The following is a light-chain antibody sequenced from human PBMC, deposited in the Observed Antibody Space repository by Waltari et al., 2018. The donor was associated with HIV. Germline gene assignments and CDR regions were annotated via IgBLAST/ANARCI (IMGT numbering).Light chain of an antibody. CDR3: CSYAGNNNLV. CDR2: DVN. V-gene: IGLV2-11*01. J-gene: IGLJ1*01. CDR1: SSDVGFYNY. Sequence: QSALTQPRSVSGSPGQSVTISCTGASSDVGFYNYVSWYQQHPGKAPKLMIYDVNKRPSGVPDRFSGSKSGNTASLTISGLQAEDEADYYCCSYAGNNNLVFGTGTRVTVL.